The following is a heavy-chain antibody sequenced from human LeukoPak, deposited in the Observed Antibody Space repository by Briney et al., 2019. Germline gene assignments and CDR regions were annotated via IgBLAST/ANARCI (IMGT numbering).Heavy chain of an antibody. V-gene: IGHV3-23*01. Sequence: QPGGSLRLSCAASGFTVSSNYMSWVRQAPGKGLEWVSAISGSGGSTYYADSVKGRFTISRDNSKNTLYLQMNSLRDEDTAVYYCAKDGRYCSSTSCKKDDYWGQGILVTVSS. CDR2: ISGSGGST. CDR3: AKDGRYCSSTSCKKDDY. CDR1: GFTVSSNY. D-gene: IGHD2-2*01. J-gene: IGHJ4*02.